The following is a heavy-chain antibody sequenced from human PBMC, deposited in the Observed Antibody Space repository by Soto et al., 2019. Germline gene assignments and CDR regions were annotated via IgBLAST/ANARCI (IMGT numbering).Heavy chain of an antibody. V-gene: IGHV1-2*04. D-gene: IGHD3-22*01. CDR2: INPNSGGT. J-gene: IGHJ4*02. CDR1: GYTFTGYY. CDR3: ARDHHPWYESSGTADY. Sequence: QVPLVQSGAEVKKPGASVKVSCKASGYTFTGYYMHWVRQAPGQGLEWMGWINPNSGGTTYAQTFQGWVTMTRDTSISTAYMELSRLRSDDTAVYYCARDHHPWYESSGTADYWGQGTLVTVSS.